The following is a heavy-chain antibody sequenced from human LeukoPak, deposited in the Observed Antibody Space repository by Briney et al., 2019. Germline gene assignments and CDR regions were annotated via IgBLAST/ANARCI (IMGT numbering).Heavy chain of an antibody. CDR3: ARDLGSGTGTPDAFDI. Sequence: PSETQSLTCTVSGGSISSSDYYWSWIRQPPGKGLEWIGYIYYSGSTYYNPSLKSRVTISVDTSKNQFSLKLSSVTAADTAVYYCARDLGSGTGTPDAFDIWGQGTMVTVSS. J-gene: IGHJ3*02. D-gene: IGHD3-10*01. CDR1: GGSISSSDYY. V-gene: IGHV4-30-4*01. CDR2: IYYSGST.